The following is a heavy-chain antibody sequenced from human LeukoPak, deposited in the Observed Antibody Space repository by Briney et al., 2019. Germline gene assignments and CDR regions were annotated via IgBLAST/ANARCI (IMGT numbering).Heavy chain of an antibody. J-gene: IGHJ4*02. Sequence: GGSLRLSCAASGFIFSSYSMNWVRQAPGKGLEWVSAISGSGGSTYYADSVKGRFTISRDNSKNTLYLQMNSLRAEDTAVYYCAKDSVSYDSSGYYWVYWGQGTLVTVSS. CDR3: AKDSVSYDSSGYYWVY. CDR1: GFIFSSYS. CDR2: ISGSGGST. V-gene: IGHV3-23*01. D-gene: IGHD3-22*01.